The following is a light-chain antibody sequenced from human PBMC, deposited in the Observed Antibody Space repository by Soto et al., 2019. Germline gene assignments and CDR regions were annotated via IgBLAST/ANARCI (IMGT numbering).Light chain of an antibody. CDR2: EVT. V-gene: IGLV2-23*02. CDR1: NGDVGSYNL. J-gene: IGLJ1*01. Sequence: QSALTQPASVSGAPGQSITIPPPGTNGDVGSYNLVSWYQQHPGKAPKLLIYEVTERPSGVSNRFSGSKSGNTASLTISGLQPDDEADYYCCSYAGNSEVFGTGTKVTVL. CDR3: CSYAGNSEV.